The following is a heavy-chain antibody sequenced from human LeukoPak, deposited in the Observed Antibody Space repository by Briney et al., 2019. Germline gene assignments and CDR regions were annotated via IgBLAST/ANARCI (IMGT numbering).Heavy chain of an antibody. V-gene: IGHV1-2*06. CDR1: GYTFTGYY. J-gene: IGHJ6*03. CDR3: ARDAARRDYYYYMDV. Sequence: ASVKVSCKASGYTFTGYYMHWVRQAPGQGLEWMGRINPNSGGTNYAQKFQGRVTMTRDTSISTAYMELSRLRSDDTAVYYCARDAARRDYYYYMDVWGKGTTVTVSS. D-gene: IGHD6-6*01. CDR2: INPNSGGT.